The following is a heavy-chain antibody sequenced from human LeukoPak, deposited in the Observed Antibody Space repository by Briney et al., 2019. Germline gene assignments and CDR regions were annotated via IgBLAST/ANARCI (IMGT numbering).Heavy chain of an antibody. D-gene: IGHD6-13*01. CDR2: IYPGDSDT. Sequence: GKSLKISCKGSGYSFTSYWIGWVRQMPGKGLEWMGIIYPGDSDTRYSPSFQGQVTISADKSISTAYLQWSSLKASDTAMYYCARGLGAAAGHDAFDIWGQGTMVTVSS. J-gene: IGHJ3*02. V-gene: IGHV5-51*01. CDR1: GYSFTSYW. CDR3: ARGLGAAAGHDAFDI.